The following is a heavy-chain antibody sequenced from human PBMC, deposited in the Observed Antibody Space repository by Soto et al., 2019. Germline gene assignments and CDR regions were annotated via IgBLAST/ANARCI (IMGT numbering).Heavy chain of an antibody. CDR3: VKDRDSNSWPSRDV. Sequence: ASVKVSCKASGYTFTGYYMHWVRQAPGQGLEWMGWISPKSGSIKYAQKFQGRVIMTTDTSTSTAYMEVRSLRSDDTAVYYCVKDRDSNSWPSRDVWGPGTTVTVSS. V-gene: IGHV1-2*02. CDR1: GYTFTGYY. D-gene: IGHD3-22*01. J-gene: IGHJ6*02. CDR2: ISPKSGSI.